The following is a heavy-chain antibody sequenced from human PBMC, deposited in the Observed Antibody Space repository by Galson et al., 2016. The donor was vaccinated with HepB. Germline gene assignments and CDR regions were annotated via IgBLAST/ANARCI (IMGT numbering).Heavy chain of an antibody. V-gene: IGHV3-30-3*01. J-gene: IGHJ6*03. D-gene: IGHD1-7*01. CDR3: ASDWLELRHYYYMDV. CDR1: GFNFSSYA. Sequence: SLRLSCAASGFNFSSYAMHWFRQAPGKGLEWVALISFDGNNRYCADSVKGRFTISRDNSKNTLYLQMNSLRAADTAVYYCASDWLELRHYYYMDVWGKGTTVTVSS. CDR2: ISFDGNNR.